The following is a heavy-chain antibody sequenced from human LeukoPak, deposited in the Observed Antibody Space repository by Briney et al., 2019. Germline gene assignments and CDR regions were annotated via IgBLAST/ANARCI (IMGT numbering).Heavy chain of an antibody. J-gene: IGHJ4*02. V-gene: IGHV4-4*08. CDR2: RHPSGGI. Sequence: PSETLSLTCSVSGDSISRFFWTWIRQSPGKGLEWIGHRHPSGGISYNPSLWSRVTISADTSKNQFSLSLTFVNAADTAVYYCATGADDAKVGYWGQGALVSVSS. CDR3: ATGADDAKVGY. CDR1: GDSISRFF. D-gene: IGHD1-26*01.